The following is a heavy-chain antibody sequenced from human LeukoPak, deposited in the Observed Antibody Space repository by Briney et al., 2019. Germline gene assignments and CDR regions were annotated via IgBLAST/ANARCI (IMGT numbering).Heavy chain of an antibody. J-gene: IGHJ4*02. CDR3: AKDKVPTRGSYFDY. Sequence: GGSLRLSCAASGFTFSSFGMSWVRQAPGKGLEWVSAISGTGGTTYYADSVKGRFTISRDNSKNTLYLQMNSLRAEDTAVYYCAKDKVPTRGSYFDYWGQGTLVTVSS. CDR2: ISGTGGTT. D-gene: IGHD1-26*01. CDR1: GFTFSSFG. V-gene: IGHV3-23*01.